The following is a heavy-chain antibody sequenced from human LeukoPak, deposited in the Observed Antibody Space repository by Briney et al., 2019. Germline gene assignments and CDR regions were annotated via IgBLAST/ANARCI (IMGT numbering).Heavy chain of an antibody. Sequence: SETLSLTCAVSGYSITSSSWWGWIRQPPGKGLEWIGYIYHSGTTYYNPSLQSRVTMSVDTSKNQFSLKLSSVTAADTAVYYCARHLTGDFDYWGQGTLVTVSS. CDR2: IYHSGTT. J-gene: IGHJ4*02. V-gene: IGHV4-28*01. CDR3: ARHLTGDFDY. CDR1: GYSITSSSW. D-gene: IGHD7-27*01.